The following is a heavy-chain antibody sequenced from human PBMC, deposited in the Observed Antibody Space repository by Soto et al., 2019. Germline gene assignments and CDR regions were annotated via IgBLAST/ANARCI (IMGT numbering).Heavy chain of an antibody. CDR3: ARVVDSSGDYDYPNGDFDY. CDR1: GFTFSSYS. J-gene: IGHJ4*02. V-gene: IGHV3-48*02. CDR2: ISSGSSTI. Sequence: PGGSLRLSCAASGFTFSSYSMNWVRQAPGKGLEWVSYISSGSSTIYYADSVKGRFTISRDNAKNSLYLQMNSLRDEDTAVYYCARVVDSSGDYDYPNGDFDYWGQGTLVTVSS. D-gene: IGHD5-12*01.